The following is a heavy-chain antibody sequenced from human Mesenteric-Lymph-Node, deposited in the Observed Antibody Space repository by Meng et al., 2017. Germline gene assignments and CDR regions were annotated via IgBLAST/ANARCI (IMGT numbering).Heavy chain of an antibody. J-gene: IGHJ3*02. CDR3: AKGYGDRGKEDAFDI. Sequence: GESLKISCAAPGLLFTSYAMSWVRQTPGKGLEWVSAISGSGGSTYYADSVKGRFTISRDNSKNTLYLQMNSLRAEDTAVYYCAKGYGDRGKEDAFDIWGQGTMVTVSS. CDR2: ISGSGGST. CDR1: GLLFTSYA. D-gene: IGHD4-17*01. V-gene: IGHV3-23*01.